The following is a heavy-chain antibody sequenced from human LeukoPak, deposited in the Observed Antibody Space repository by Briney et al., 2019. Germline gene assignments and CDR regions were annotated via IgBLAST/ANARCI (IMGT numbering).Heavy chain of an antibody. CDR1: GFSFSSYS. V-gene: IGHV3-7*02. D-gene: IGHD6-19*01. Sequence: GGSLRLSCAASGFSFSSYSMNWVRQTPGKKLEWVASILKDGSVTKYVDSVKGRFIISRDNAKNSLYLQMNSLRAEDTAVYFCARGEVLAVTGSFDYWGQGTLVTVSS. CDR3: ARGEVLAVTGSFDY. CDR2: ILKDGSVT. J-gene: IGHJ4*02.